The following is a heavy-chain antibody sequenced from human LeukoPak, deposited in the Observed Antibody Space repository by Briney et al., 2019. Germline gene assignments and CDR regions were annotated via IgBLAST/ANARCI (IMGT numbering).Heavy chain of an antibody. D-gene: IGHD2-2*01. J-gene: IGHJ4*02. Sequence: ASVKVSCKASGYTFNDYYMHWVRQAPGQGLEWMGWINPNSGGTNYAQKFQGRVTMTRDTSISTAYMELSRLRSDDTAVYYCARADIVVVPAAFDYWGQGTLVTVSS. CDR3: ARADIVVVPAAFDY. CDR1: GYTFNDYY. V-gene: IGHV1-2*02. CDR2: INPNSGGT.